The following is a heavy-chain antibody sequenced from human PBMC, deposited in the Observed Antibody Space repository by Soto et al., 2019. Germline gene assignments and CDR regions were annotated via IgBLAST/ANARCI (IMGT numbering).Heavy chain of an antibody. V-gene: IGHV3-7*01. CDR2: IKQDGSEN. CDR1: GFTFSSYW. CDR3: ARAGYCSGGSCYYYYMDV. D-gene: IGHD2-15*01. Sequence: GGSLRLSCAASGFTFSSYWMSWVRQAPGKGLEWVANIKQDGSENYFLDSVKGRFTISRDNAKILLYLQMNSLRAEYTALYYCARAGYCSGGSCYYYYMDVWGKGTTVTVSS. J-gene: IGHJ6*03.